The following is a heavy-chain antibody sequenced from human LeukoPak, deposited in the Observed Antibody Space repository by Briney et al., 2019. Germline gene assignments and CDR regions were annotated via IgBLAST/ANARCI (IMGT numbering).Heavy chain of an antibody. CDR3: ARAMYSSGWFDY. Sequence: PSETLSLTCTVSGGSISSSSYYWGWIRQPPGKGLEWIGSIYYSGSTYYNPSLKSRVTISVDTSKNQFSLKLRSVTAADTAVYYCARAMYSSGWFDYWGQGTLVTVSS. D-gene: IGHD6-19*01. CDR2: IYYSGST. J-gene: IGHJ5*01. V-gene: IGHV4-39*01. CDR1: GGSISSSSYY.